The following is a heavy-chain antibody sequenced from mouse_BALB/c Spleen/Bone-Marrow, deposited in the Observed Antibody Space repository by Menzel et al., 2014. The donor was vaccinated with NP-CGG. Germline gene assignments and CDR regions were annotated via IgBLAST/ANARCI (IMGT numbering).Heavy chain of an antibody. J-gene: IGHJ2*03. Sequence: DVMLVESGGGLVQPGGSLKLSCAASGFTFSSYGMSWVRQTPDKRLELVATINSNGGSTYYPDSVKGRFTISRDNAKNTLYLQMSSLKSEDTAMYYCARVWYFDYWGQGTSLTASS. CDR2: INSNGGST. CDR3: ARVWYFDY. V-gene: IGHV5-6-3*01. CDR1: GFTFSSYG.